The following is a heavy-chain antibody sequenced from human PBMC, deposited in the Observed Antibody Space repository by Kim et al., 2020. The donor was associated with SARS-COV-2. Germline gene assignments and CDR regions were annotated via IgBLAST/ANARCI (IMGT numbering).Heavy chain of an antibody. Sequence: GGSLRLSCAASGFTFSSYAMSWFRQAPGTGLEWVSSISGSGSTYYADSVKGRFSISRDNSQSTLYLQMNSLRAEDTAIYYCARVVSRPNVGDDAFALWGRRTMVTVSS. CDR3: ARVVSRPNVGDDAFAL. V-gene: IGHV3-23*01. D-gene: IGHD1-1*01. J-gene: IGHJ3*01. CDR2: ISGSGST. CDR1: GFTFSSYA.